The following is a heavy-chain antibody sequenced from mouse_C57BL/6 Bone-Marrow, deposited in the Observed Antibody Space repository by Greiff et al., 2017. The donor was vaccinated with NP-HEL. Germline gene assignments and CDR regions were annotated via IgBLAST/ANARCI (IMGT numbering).Heavy chain of an antibody. Sequence: QVQLQQPGAELVKPGASVKLSCKASGYTFTSYWMHWVKQRPGQGLEWIGMIHPNSGSTNYNEKFKSKATLTVDNSSSTAYMQLSSLTSEDSAVYYCARITTVVATDFDYWGQGTTLTVSS. V-gene: IGHV1-64*01. CDR1: GYTFTSYW. J-gene: IGHJ2*01. CDR2: IHPNSGST. CDR3: ARITTVVATDFDY. D-gene: IGHD1-1*01.